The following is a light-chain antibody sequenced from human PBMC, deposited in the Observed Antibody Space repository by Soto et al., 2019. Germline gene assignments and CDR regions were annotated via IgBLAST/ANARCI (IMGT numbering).Light chain of an antibody. CDR2: EVS. V-gene: IGLV2-14*01. J-gene: IGLJ3*02. CDR1: SSDIVGYNY. Sequence: QSALTQPASVSGSPGQSITISCTGTSSDIVGYNYVSWYQQHPGKAPKLMIYEVSNRPSGVSNRFSGSKSGNTASLTISGLQAEDEADYYCNSYTTSSTLVFGGGTQLTVL. CDR3: NSYTTSSTLV.